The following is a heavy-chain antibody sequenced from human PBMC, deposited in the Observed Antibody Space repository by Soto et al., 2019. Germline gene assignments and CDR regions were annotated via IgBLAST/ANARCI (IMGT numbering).Heavy chain of an antibody. CDR3: ARDQGYYDSSGYFDY. CDR2: ISSSGSII. CDR1: GFTFSYYY. Sequence: GGSLRLSCAASGFTFSYYYMSWIRQAPGKGLEWVSYISSSGSIIYYADSVKGRFTISRDNARNSLYLQLNSLRAEDTAVYYCARDQGYYDSSGYFDYWGQGTLVTVS. J-gene: IGHJ4*02. V-gene: IGHV3-11*01. D-gene: IGHD3-22*01.